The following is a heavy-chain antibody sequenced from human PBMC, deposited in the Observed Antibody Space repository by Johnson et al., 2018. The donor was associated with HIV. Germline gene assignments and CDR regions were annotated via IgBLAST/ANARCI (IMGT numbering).Heavy chain of an antibody. Sequence: QVQLVESGGGVARPGGSLRLSCAASDFTFSNNAIHWVRQAPGKGLEWVSVISYDGTNTYYADSVRGRFTISRDNSRNTVSLQMIILRPKDTAMYYCASGVTARAPLLIWGQGTMVTVSS. D-gene: IGHD6-6*01. CDR2: ISYDGTNT. V-gene: IGHV3-30*14. J-gene: IGHJ3*02. CDR3: ASGVTARAPLLI. CDR1: DFTFSNNA.